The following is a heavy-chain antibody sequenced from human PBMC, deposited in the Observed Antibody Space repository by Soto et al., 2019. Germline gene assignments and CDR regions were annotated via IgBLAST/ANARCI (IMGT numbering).Heavy chain of an antibody. D-gene: IGHD3-3*01. CDR2: VSGSGASV. CDR1: GFIFSSHA. CDR3: AKDLPLWSGYSFSENH. V-gene: IGHV3-23*01. Sequence: EVQLLESGGGFVKPGGSLRLSCEGSGFIFSSHAMSWVRQAPGKGPEWVSSVSGSGASVHLPDFLKGRFSSSRDNSKNTVYLELNNLRVDDTAVYYCAKDLPLWSGYSFSENHWGQGTLVTVSS. J-gene: IGHJ5*02.